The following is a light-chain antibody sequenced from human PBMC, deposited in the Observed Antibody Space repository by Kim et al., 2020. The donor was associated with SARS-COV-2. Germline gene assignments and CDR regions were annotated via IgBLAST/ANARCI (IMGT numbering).Light chain of an antibody. V-gene: IGLV3-21*03. CDR2: DDS. J-gene: IGLJ2*01. CDR3: HVWDRSSDQVV. CDR1: NIGTKT. Sequence: SYELTQPPSVSVVPGKTARITCGGNNIGTKTVHWYQQKPGQAPVLVVYDDSDRPSGIPERFSGSNSENTATLTISRVEAGDEADYYCHVWDRSSDQVVFGGGTQLTVL.